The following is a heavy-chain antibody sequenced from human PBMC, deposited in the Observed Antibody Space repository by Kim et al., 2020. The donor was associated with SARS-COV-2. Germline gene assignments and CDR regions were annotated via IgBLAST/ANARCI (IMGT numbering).Heavy chain of an antibody. J-gene: IGHJ4*02. CDR1: GFTFSDYA. D-gene: IGHD3-10*01. V-gene: IGHV1-3*01. Sequence: ASVKVSCKASGFTFSDYAMYWVRQAPGQRLEWMGWINAGSGNTRYSQKFQGRVTITWDTSASTAYMDLTSLRFEDMAVYYCARERFGGSFDYWGQGTLVTVSS. CDR3: ARERFGGSFDY. CDR2: INAGSGNT.